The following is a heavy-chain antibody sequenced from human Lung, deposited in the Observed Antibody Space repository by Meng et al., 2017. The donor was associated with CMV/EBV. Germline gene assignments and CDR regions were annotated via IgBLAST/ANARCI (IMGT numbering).Heavy chain of an antibody. CDR2: ISSSSIHI. CDR3: ARGRGYCSSTNCYQNFDY. CDR1: GFIFSDYS. V-gene: IGHV3-21*01. J-gene: IGHJ4*02. D-gene: IGHD2-2*01. Sequence: SCTASGFIFSDYSMSWVRQAPGKGLEWVSSISSSSIHIYYADSTKGRFTISRDNAKKSLYLQMNSLRAEDTAVYYCARGRGYCSSTNCYQNFDYWXQGTXVTVDS.